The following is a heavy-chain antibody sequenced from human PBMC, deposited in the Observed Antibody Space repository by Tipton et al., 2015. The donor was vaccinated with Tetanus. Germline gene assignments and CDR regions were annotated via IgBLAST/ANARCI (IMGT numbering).Heavy chain of an antibody. CDR1: GGTFTNYA. V-gene: IGHV1-69*01. J-gene: IGHJ4*02. D-gene: IGHD1-14*01. CDR3: ARAPNRISPAFGF. CDR2: ITPIFGTT. Sequence: QLVQSGAEVKKPGSSVKVSCKASGGTFTNYALSWVRQAPGQGLEWVGGITPIFGTTNSAPKFQGRVTITADESTNTAYMEVSSLRFEDTSVYHCARAPNRISPAFGFWGQGTQIPVFS.